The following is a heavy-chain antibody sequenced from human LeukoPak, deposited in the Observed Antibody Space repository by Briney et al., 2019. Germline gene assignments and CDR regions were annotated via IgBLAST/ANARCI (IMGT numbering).Heavy chain of an antibody. CDR2: IGTIGDT. CDR3: ARKGDGAFDI. D-gene: IGHD3-16*01. J-gene: IGHJ3*02. CDR1: GFTLSSYD. V-gene: IGHV3-13*01. Sequence: GTLRLSCAASGFTLSSYDMHWVRQDTGKGLEWVSAIGTIGDTYYTGSVKGRFTISRENAKNSLYLQMNSLRAGDTAAYYCARKGDGAFDIWGQGTMVTVSS.